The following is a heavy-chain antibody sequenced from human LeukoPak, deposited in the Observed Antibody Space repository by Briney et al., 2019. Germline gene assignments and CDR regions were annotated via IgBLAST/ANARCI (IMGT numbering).Heavy chain of an antibody. V-gene: IGHV1-2*02. Sequence: ASVKVSCKASGYTFTGYYMHWVRQAPGQGLEWMGWINPNSGGTNYAQKFQGRVTMTRDTSISTAYMELSRLRSDDTAVYYCARDLVRYLAVAGLYYFGYWGQGTLVTVSS. CDR2: INPNSGGT. D-gene: IGHD6-19*01. CDR3: ARDLVRYLAVAGLYYFGY. J-gene: IGHJ4*02. CDR1: GYTFTGYY.